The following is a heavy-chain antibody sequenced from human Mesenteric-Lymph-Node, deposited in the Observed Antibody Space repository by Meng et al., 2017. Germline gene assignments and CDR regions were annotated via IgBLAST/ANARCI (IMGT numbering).Heavy chain of an antibody. CDR3: ARDTDYYDSSGYFSAFDI. CDR2: ISYDGSNK. D-gene: IGHD3-22*01. Sequence: GESLKISCAASGFTFSSYAMHWVRQAPGKGLEWVAVISYDGSNKYYADSVKGRFTISRDNCKNTLYLQMNSLRAEDTAVYYCARDTDYYDSSGYFSAFDIWGQGTMVTVSS. CDR1: GFTFSSYA. J-gene: IGHJ3*02. V-gene: IGHV3-30*04.